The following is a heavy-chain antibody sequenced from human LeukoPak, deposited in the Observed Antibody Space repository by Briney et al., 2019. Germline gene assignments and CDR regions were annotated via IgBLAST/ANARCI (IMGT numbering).Heavy chain of an antibody. Sequence: PSGSLRLSCAASGFTFSSYWMSWVRQAPGKGLEWVANINQDGSEKFYVDSVKGRFIISRDNARNSLFLQMNILTAEDTAIYYCVREGASSTSSPAGYWGKGTLVSVSS. CDR2: INQDGSEK. J-gene: IGHJ4*02. CDR1: GFTFSSYW. D-gene: IGHD6-6*01. V-gene: IGHV3-7*01. CDR3: VREGASSTSSPAGY.